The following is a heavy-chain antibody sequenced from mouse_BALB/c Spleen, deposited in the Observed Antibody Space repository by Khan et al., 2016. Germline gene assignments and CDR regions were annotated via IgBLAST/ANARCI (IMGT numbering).Heavy chain of an antibody. Sequence: VKLKQSGAELARPGASVKMSCKASGYSFTSYTMHWVKQRPGQGLEWLGFINPSSSYTNYNQNFKDKATLTADKSSSTAYMQLSSLTSEAPAVYFCARYSTTVVAPLDYWGQGTTLTVSS. J-gene: IGHJ2*01. CDR3: ARYSTTVVAPLDY. D-gene: IGHD1-1*01. V-gene: IGHV1-4*01. CDR1: GYSFTSYT. CDR2: INPSSSYT.